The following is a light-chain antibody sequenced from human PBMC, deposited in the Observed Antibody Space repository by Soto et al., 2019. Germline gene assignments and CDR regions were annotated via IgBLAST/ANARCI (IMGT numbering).Light chain of an antibody. Sequence: DIQMTQSPSSLSASIGDTVIITCQASQDISKYGNWYQQRRGRAPKLLIYDASYLETGVPFRFSGRGSRTNLTFTINGLQPEDTATYYCQHSDYSPLTFGPGTTVDV. J-gene: IGKJ3*01. V-gene: IGKV1-33*01. CDR1: QDISKY. CDR2: DAS. CDR3: QHSDYSPLT.